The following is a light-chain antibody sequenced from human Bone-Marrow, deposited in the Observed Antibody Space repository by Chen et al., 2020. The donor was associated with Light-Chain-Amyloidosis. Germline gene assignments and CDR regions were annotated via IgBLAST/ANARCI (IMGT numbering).Light chain of an antibody. CDR1: NIGSTS. CDR3: QVWDRCSDRPV. J-gene: IGLJ3*02. CDR2: DDS. V-gene: IGLV3-21*02. Sequence: SYVLTQPSSVSVAPGQTATIACGGNNIGSTSVHWYQQTPGQAPLMVVYDDSDRPSGIPERLSGSNSGNTATLTISRGEAGDEADYYCQVWDRCSDRPVFGGRNKLTVL.